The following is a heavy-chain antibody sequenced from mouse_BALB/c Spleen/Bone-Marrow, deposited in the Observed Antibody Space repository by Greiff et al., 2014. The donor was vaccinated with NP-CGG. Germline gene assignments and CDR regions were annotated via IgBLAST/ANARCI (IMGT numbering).Heavy chain of an antibody. CDR2: INSNGGST. D-gene: IGHD2-3*01. J-gene: IGHJ3*01. CDR3: ARDRGWLLRFAY. V-gene: IGHV5-6-3*01. CDR1: GFTFSSYG. Sequence: VQLQQSGGGLVQPGGSLKLSCAASGFTFSSYGMSWVRQTPDKRLELVATINSNGGSTYYPDSVEGRFTISRDNAKNTLYLQMSSLKSEDTAMYYCARDRGWLLRFAYWGQGTLVTVSA.